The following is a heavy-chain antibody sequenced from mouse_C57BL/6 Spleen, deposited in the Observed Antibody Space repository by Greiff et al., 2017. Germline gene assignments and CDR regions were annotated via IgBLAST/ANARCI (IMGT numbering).Heavy chain of an antibody. D-gene: IGHD4-1*02. V-gene: IGHV1-62-2*01. CDR1: GYTFTEYT. Sequence: VKLLESGAELVKPGASVKLSCKASGYTFTEYTIHWVKQRSGQGLEWIGWFYPGSGSIKYNEKFKDKATLTADKSSSTVYMDLSRLTSEDSAVYFCARHAQLGPYFDYWGQGTTLTVSS. J-gene: IGHJ2*01. CDR3: ARHAQLGPYFDY. CDR2: FYPGSGSI.